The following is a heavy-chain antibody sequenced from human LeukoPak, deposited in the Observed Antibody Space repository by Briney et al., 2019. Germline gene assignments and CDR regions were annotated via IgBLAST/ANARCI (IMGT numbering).Heavy chain of an antibody. CDR3: AKARRDGYNPWGIFDY. D-gene: IGHD5-24*01. V-gene: IGHV3-9*03. J-gene: IGHJ4*02. CDR1: GFTFDNYA. CDR2: ISWKGGSI. Sequence: PGRSLRLSCAASGFTFDNYAMHWVRQPPGKGLEWVSGISWKGGSIGYADSVKGRFTISRDNAKNSLYLQMNSLRAEDMALYYCAKARRDGYNPWGIFDYWGQGTLVTVSS.